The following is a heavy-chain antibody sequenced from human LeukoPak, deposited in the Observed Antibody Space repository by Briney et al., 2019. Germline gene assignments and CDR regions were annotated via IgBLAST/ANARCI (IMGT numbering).Heavy chain of an antibody. D-gene: IGHD3-16*01. CDR2: ISESASTI. CDR3: YGIHLGDSFDI. CDR1: GFTFSIYE. J-gene: IGHJ3*02. V-gene: IGHV3-48*03. Sequence: GGSLRLSCAASGFTFSIYEMNWVRRAPGKGLEWVAYISESASTIYYADSVKGRFTISRDNSENTLYLQMNALRAEDTALYYCYGIHLGDSFDIWGRGTMVIVFS.